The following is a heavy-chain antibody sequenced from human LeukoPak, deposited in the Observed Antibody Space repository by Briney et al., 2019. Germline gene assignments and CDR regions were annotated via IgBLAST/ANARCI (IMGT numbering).Heavy chain of an antibody. CDR3: ARDQRVAAAGTVWFDP. J-gene: IGHJ5*02. CDR2: IYYSGST. D-gene: IGHD6-13*01. V-gene: IGHV4-31*03. CDR1: GGSISSGGYY. Sequence: PSETLSLTCTVSGGSISSGGYYWSRIRQHPGKGLEWIGYIYYSGSTYYNPSLKSRVTISVDTSKNQFSLKLSSVTAADTAVYFCARDQRVAAAGTVWFDPRGQGTLVTVSS.